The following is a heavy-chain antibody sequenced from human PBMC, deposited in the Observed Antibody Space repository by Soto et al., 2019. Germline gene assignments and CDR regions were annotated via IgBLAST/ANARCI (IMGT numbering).Heavy chain of an antibody. D-gene: IGHD2-15*01. V-gene: IGHV1-24*01. Sequence: GASVKVSCTVSGYTLTELSMHWVRQAPGKGLEWMGGFDPEDGETIYAQKFQGRVTMTEDTSTDTAYMELSSLRSEDTAVYYCATRPKALVVAASEETDYWGQGTLVTVSS. J-gene: IGHJ4*02. CDR2: FDPEDGET. CDR1: GYTLTELS. CDR3: ATRPKALVVAASEETDY.